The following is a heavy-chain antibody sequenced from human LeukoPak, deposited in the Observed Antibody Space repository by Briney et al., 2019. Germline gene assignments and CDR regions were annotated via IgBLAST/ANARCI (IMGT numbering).Heavy chain of an antibody. CDR2: INHSGST. J-gene: IGHJ4*01. CDR3: ARIGHDLYQTFDF. D-gene: IGHD2-2*01. Sequence: SETLSLTCAVYGGSFSGYYWSWIRQPPGKGLEWIGEINHSGSTNYNPSLKSRVTISVDTSKNQFSLKLSSVTAADTAVYYCARIGHDLYQTFDFWGNGNLITVPS. CDR1: GGSFSGYY. V-gene: IGHV4-34*01.